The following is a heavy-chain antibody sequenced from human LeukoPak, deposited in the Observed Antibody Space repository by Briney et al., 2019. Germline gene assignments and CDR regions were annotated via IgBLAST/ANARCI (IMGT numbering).Heavy chain of an antibody. J-gene: IGHJ4*02. CDR1: GFTFSSYW. Sequence: GGSLRLSCAASGFTFSSYWMHWVRQTPGKGLVWVSRIHSDGGSTNYADSVKGRFTISRDNAKNTLYLQMSSLRAEDTAVYYCARGSSTLEDYWGQGILVTVSS. V-gene: IGHV3-74*01. CDR2: IHSDGGST. D-gene: IGHD5/OR15-5a*01. CDR3: ARGSSTLEDY.